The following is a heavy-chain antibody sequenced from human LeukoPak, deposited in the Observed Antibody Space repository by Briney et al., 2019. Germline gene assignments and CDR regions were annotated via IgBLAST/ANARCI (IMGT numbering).Heavy chain of an antibody. V-gene: IGHV1-2*04. CDR2: INPNSGGT. CDR3: ARTYYYDSSGYWALPT. D-gene: IGHD3-22*01. Sequence: PGASVKVSCKASGYTFTGYYMHWVRQAPGQGLEWMGWINPNSGGTNYAQKFQGWVTMTRDTSISTAYMELSRLRSEDTAVYYCARTYYYDSSGYWALPTWGQGTLVTVSS. CDR1: GYTFTGYY. J-gene: IGHJ4*02.